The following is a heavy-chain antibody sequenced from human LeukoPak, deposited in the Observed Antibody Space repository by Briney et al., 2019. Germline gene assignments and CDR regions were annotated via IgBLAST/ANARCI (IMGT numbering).Heavy chain of an antibody. D-gene: IGHD4-17*01. CDR3: AIKSEYGDPYGY. V-gene: IGHV4-39*07. CDR1: GGSISSSSYY. CDR2: IYYSGST. J-gene: IGHJ4*02. Sequence: NPSETLSLTCTVSGGSISSSSYYWGWIRQPPGKGLEWIGSIYYSGSTYYNPSLKSRVTISVDTSKNQFSLKLSSVTAADTAVYYCAIKSEYGDPYGYWGQGTLVTVPS.